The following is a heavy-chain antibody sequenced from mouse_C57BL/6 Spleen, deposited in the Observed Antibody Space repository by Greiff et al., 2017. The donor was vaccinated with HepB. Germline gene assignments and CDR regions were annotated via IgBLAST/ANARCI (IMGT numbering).Heavy chain of an antibody. J-gene: IGHJ4*01. D-gene: IGHD1-1*01. CDR1: GYAFSSYW. CDR3: ARGTTVVDGYAMDY. V-gene: IGHV1-80*01. CDR2: IYPGDGDT. Sequence: QVHVKQSGAELVKPGASVKISCKASGYAFSSYWMNWVKQRPGKGLEWIGQIYPGDGDTNYNGKFKGKATLTADKSSSTAYMQLSSLTSEDSAVYFCARGTTVVDGYAMDYWGQGTSVTVSS.